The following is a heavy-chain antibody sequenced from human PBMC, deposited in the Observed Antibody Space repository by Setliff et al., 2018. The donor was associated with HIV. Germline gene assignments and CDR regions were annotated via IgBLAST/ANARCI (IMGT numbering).Heavy chain of an antibody. CDR3: ARLIASAGSDSDY. CDR1: GYTFTDYY. CDR2: IIPNSGRT. V-gene: IGHV1-2*02. J-gene: IGHJ4*02. Sequence: ASVKVSCKASGYTFTDYYMHWVRQAPGQGLEWMGWIIPNSGRTNYAQKFKGRVTMTRDTSISTAYLELSSLRSGDTAVYYCARLIASAGSDSDYWGQGTLVTSPQ. D-gene: IGHD6-13*01.